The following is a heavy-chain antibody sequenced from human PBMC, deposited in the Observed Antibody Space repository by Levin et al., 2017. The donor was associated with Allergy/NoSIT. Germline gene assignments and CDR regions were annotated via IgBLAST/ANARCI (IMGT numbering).Heavy chain of an antibody. CDR1: GFTFSSYA. CDR3: ARDGDGDYPR. J-gene: IGHJ1*01. V-gene: IGHV3-30-3*01. Sequence: GGSLRLSCAASGFTFSSYAMHWVRQAPGKGLEWVAVISYDGSNKYYADSVKGRFTISRDNSKNTLYLQMNSLRAEDTAVYYCARDGDGDYPRWGQGTLVTVSS. D-gene: IGHD4-17*01. CDR2: ISYDGSNK.